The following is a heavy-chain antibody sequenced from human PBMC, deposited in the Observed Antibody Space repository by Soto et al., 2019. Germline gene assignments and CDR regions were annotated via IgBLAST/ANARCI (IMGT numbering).Heavy chain of an antibody. V-gene: IGHV3-15*07. J-gene: IGHJ4*02. Sequence: GGSLRLSCAASGFTFSNAWINWVRQAPGEGLEWVGRIKSKTDGGTTGYATPVKGRFSISRDDSKNTVYLQMSSLKTDDTAVYSCSADLPGGYSNFFDYWGQGALVTVSS. CDR2: IKSKTDGGTT. CDR3: SADLPGGYSNFFDY. D-gene: IGHD4-4*01. CDR1: GFTFSNAW.